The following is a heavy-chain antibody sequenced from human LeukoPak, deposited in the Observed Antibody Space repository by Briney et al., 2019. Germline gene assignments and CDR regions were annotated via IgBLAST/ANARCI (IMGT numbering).Heavy chain of an antibody. CDR2: INPDGNKK. J-gene: IGHJ4*02. CDR1: GLTFSSSW. V-gene: IGHV3-7*01. CDR3: ARDLAYSRLDY. D-gene: IGHD5-18*01. Sequence: PGGSLRLSCAVSGLTFSSSWMDWVRQAPGKGLEWVASINPDGNKKYSADSVKGRFTISRDNAENSLYLQMNSLRVEDTAFYYCARDLAYSRLDYWGQGTLVTVS.